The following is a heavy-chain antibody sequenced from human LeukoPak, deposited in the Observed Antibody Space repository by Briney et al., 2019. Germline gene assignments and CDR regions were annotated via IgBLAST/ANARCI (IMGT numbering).Heavy chain of an antibody. CDR1: GYTFTSYA. CDR2: INAGNGNT. Sequence: ASVNVSCKASGYTFTSYAMHWVRQAPGQRLEWMGWINAGNGNTKYSQKFQGRVTITRDTSASTAYMELSSLRSEDTAVYYCARLYDSSGYNYFDYWGQGTLVTVSS. D-gene: IGHD3-22*01. J-gene: IGHJ4*02. V-gene: IGHV1-3*01. CDR3: ARLYDSSGYNYFDY.